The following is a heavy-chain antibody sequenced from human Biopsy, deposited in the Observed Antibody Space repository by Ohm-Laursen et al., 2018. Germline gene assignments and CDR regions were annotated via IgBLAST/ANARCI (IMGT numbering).Heavy chain of an antibody. D-gene: IGHD2/OR15-2a*01. CDR3: ARATNSPCWRYYYFYGMDV. CDR1: GGSLSSYY. Sequence: SETLSLTCSVSGGSLSSYYWTWIRQPPGKGLEWIGYIYYSGSTTYNPSLKSRVTISVDTSKNQFSLRLNSVTAADTAVYYCARATNSPCWRYYYFYGMDVWGQGTTVTVSS. J-gene: IGHJ6*02. V-gene: IGHV4-59*01. CDR2: IYYSGST.